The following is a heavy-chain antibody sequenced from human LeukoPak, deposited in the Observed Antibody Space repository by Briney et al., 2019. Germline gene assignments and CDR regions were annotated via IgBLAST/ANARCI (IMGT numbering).Heavy chain of an antibody. D-gene: IGHD4/OR15-4a*01. Sequence: GGSLRLSCAASGFTFSSSAMSWVRQAPGKGLEWVSAISGSGSNTYYADSVKGRFTISRDNAKNSLYLQMNSLRAEDTAVYYCARDFGDYGAQYFDYWGQGTLVTVSS. J-gene: IGHJ4*02. CDR3: ARDFGDYGAQYFDY. CDR1: GFTFSSSA. V-gene: IGHV3-23*01. CDR2: ISGSGSNT.